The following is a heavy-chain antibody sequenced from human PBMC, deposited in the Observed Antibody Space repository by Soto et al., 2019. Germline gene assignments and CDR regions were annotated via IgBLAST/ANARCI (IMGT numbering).Heavy chain of an antibody. Sequence: EVQLVESVGGVVQPGGSLRLSCTASGVTFNTHWMHWVCKAPGKGLVWVSRIYFDGITTNYADSVKGRLTVSRDNAKNTVYLHVNTLRDEDTAVYYCARGGAMGVDYWGQGNLVTVSS. V-gene: IGHV3-74*01. CDR1: GVTFNTHW. J-gene: IGHJ4*02. CDR3: ARGGAMGVDY. CDR2: IYFDGITT. D-gene: IGHD1-26*01.